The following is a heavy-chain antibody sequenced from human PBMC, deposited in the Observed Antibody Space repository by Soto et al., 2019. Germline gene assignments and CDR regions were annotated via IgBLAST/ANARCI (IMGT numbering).Heavy chain of an antibody. Sequence: ASVKVSCKASGGTFSSYAISWVRQAPGQGLEWMGGIIPIFGTANYAQKFQGRVTITADKSTSTAYMELSSLRSEDTAVYYWATAFSSVATPDYGADGLDDWGQGTLVTVSS. V-gene: IGHV1-69*06. CDR1: GGTFSSYA. CDR2: IIPIFGTA. D-gene: IGHD4-17*01. CDR3: ATAFSSVATPDYGADGLDD. J-gene: IGHJ4*01.